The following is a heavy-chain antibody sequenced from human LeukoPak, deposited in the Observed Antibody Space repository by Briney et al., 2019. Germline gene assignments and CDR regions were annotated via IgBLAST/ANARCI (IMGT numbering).Heavy chain of an antibody. V-gene: IGHV3-21*01. D-gene: IGHD5-12*01. CDR3: AREGRWLRSWAFDY. Sequence: GGSLRLSCAASGFTFSSYTMNWVRQAPGKGLEWVSSISGSSNYIYYADSVKGRFTISRDNSKNTLYLQMNSLRAEDTAVYYCAREGRWLRSWAFDYWGQGTLVTVSS. J-gene: IGHJ4*02. CDR2: ISGSSNYI. CDR1: GFTFSSYT.